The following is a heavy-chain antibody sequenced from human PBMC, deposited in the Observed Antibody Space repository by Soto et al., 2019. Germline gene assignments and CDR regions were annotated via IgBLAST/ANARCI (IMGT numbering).Heavy chain of an antibody. V-gene: IGHV4-30-4*01. CDR2: LYYNGKT. D-gene: IGHD4-17*01. CDR3: ARSTVTTHFDY. J-gene: IGHJ4*02. Sequence: PSETLSLTCTVSGASVSSADSYWTWIRQPPGEGLEWIGFLYYNGKTYYNPSLTSRVTISIDTSRNQFSLKLNSVTPADTAVYYCARSTVTTHFDYWGQGTLVTVSS. CDR1: GASVSSADSY.